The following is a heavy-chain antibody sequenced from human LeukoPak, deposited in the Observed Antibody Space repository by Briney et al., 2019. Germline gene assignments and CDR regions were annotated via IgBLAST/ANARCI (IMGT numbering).Heavy chain of an antibody. D-gene: IGHD1-1*01. CDR2: INPSAGST. V-gene: IGHV1-46*03. CDR3: ARPTRPRDNTAIFDY. Sequence: ASVKVSCEASGYTFTSYYIHWVRQAPGHGLEWMGIINPSAGSTSYAQKFQGRVTMTRDTSTSTLYMELSSLRSEDTAVYYCARPTRPRDNTAIFDYWGQGALVTVSS. J-gene: IGHJ4*02. CDR1: GYTFTSYY.